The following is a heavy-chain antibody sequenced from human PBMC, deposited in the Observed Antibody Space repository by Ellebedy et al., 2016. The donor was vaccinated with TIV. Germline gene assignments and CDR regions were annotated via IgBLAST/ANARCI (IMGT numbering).Heavy chain of an antibody. J-gene: IGHJ6*02. CDR2: IIPIFGTA. CDR3: ARGSKWVITITNYYYGMDV. Sequence: ASVKVSCXASGGTFSSYAISWVRQAPGQGLEWMGGIIPIFGTANYAQKFQGRVTITADESTSTAYMELSSLRSEDTAVYYCARGSKWVITITNYYYGMDVWGQGTTVTVSS. V-gene: IGHV1-69*13. CDR1: GGTFSSYA. D-gene: IGHD3-22*01.